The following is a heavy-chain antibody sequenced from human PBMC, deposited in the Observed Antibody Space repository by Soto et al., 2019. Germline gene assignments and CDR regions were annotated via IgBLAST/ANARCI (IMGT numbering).Heavy chain of an antibody. CDR3: ARLYGSGSYYQDY. V-gene: IGHV3-11*04. CDR1: GFTFSDYY. J-gene: IGHJ4*02. CDR2: ISSSGSTI. Sequence: GGSLRLSCAASGFTFSDYYMSWIRQAPGKGLEWVSYISSSGSTIYYADSGKGRFTISRDNAKNSLYLQMNSLRAEDTAVYYCARLYGSGSYYQDYWGQGTLVTVSS. D-gene: IGHD3-10*01.